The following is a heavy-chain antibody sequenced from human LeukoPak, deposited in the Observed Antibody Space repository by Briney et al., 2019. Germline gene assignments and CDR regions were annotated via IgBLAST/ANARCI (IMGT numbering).Heavy chain of an antibody. J-gene: IGHJ4*02. D-gene: IGHD2-2*01. CDR2: INPSGGST. Sequence: ASVKVSCKASGYTFTSYYMHWVRQAPGQELEWMGRINPSGGSTSYAQKFQGRVTMTRDMSTSTVYMELSSLRSEDTAVYYCARGNIVVVPAATPANYYFDYWGQGTLVTVSS. CDR3: ARGNIVVVPAATPANYYFDY. V-gene: IGHV1-46*01. CDR1: GYTFTSYY.